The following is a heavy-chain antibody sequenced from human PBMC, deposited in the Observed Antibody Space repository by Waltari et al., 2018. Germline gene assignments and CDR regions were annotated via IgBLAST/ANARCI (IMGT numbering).Heavy chain of an antibody. CDR1: GGSISSTNW. CDR2: IYHSGNT. D-gene: IGHD3-10*01. V-gene: IGHV4-4*02. J-gene: IGHJ4*02. Sequence: QVQLQESGPGLVKPSGTLSLTCAVSGGSISSTNWWSWVRPPPGKGLEWIGEIYHSGNTNYNPSLKSRVTISVDKSKNHFSLKLTSVTAADTAVYYCARTYGSGSYVGYWGQGTLVIVSS. CDR3: ARTYGSGSYVGY.